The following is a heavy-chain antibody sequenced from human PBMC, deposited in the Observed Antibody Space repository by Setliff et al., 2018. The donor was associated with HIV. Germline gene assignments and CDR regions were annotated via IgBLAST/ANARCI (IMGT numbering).Heavy chain of an antibody. J-gene: IGHJ5*01. V-gene: IGHV4-34*10. CDR3: ARRAVQDGSVTSSNWFES. Sequence: PSETLSLTCAVYGGSFSGYYWSWIRQPPGKGLEWIGYIYGGGSTGYNPSLTSRVTMSADTPNNRFALKLSSVTAADTAVYYCARRAVQDGSVTSSNWFESWGQGTLVTVSS. CDR1: GGSFSGYY. CDR2: IYGGGST. D-gene: IGHD2-2*01.